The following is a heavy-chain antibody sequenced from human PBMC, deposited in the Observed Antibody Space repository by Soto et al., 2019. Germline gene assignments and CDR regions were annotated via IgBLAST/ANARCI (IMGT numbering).Heavy chain of an antibody. CDR1: GYTFTRYY. CDR3: ARACINSSLSTYYYSGMDA. D-gene: IGHD6-6*01. CDR2: INPNSGGT. Sequence: ASVKVSCKSSGYTFTRYYRHWVRQAPAQGLACMGGINPNSGGTNYAQKFQGGVTMTRDTSITTAYMELSRLRSDDTAVYYCARACINSSLSTYYYSGMDAWAKGPRSPSP. V-gene: IGHV1-2*02. J-gene: IGHJ6*02.